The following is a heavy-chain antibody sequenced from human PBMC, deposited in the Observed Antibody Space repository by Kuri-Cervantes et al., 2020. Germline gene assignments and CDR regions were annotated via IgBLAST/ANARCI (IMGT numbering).Heavy chain of an antibody. D-gene: IGHD5-12*01. CDR3: ASSSGYIHEYFQH. CDR1: GGSINTDTYS. V-gene: IGHV4-61*03. CDR2: ILRSGNT. J-gene: IGHJ1*01. Sequence: GSLRLSCTVSGGSINTDTYSWSWIRQPPGRGLEWIGYILRSGNTNYNPFLKSRVTISADTSKNHFSLRLSSVTAADTAVYYCASSSGYIHEYFQHWGQGTLVTVSS.